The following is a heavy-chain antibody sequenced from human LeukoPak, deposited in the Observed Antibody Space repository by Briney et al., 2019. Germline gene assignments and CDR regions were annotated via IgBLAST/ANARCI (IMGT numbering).Heavy chain of an antibody. CDR2: RSSSSYS. J-gene: IGHJ4*02. CDR1: GFSFSDYS. V-gene: IGHV3-11*05. D-gene: IGHD3-22*01. CDR3: ARGDYDSSGYYEV. Sequence: GGSLGLSCAASGFSFSDYSMSWIRQAPGKGLECISYRSSSSYSNYADSVKGRFTISRDNAKNSLYLQMNSLRAEDTAVYYCARGDYDSSGYYEVWGQGTLVTVSS.